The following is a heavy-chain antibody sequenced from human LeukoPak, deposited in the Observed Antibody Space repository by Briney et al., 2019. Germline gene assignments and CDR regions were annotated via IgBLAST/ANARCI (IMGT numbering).Heavy chain of an antibody. CDR3: TREQDREASATVVGDY. Sequence: GGSLRLSCVGSGFTFSSYSMSWVRQAPGKGLEWVSYISISTSSIDYADSVKGRFTISRDNAKNSPFLQMNSLRAEDTAVYYCTREQDREASATVVGDYWGQGTLVTVSS. CDR1: GFTFSSYS. J-gene: IGHJ4*02. CDR2: ISISTSSI. D-gene: IGHD4-23*01. V-gene: IGHV3-48*01.